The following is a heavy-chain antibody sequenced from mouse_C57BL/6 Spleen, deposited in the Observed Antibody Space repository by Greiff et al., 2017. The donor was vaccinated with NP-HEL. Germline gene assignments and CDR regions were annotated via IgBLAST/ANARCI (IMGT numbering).Heavy chain of an antibody. J-gene: IGHJ2*01. CDR1: GYSITSGYY. D-gene: IGHD1-1*01. CDR3: ARDLGTHGSSYPFDY. V-gene: IGHV3-6*01. Sequence: VQLQQSGPGLVKPSQSLSLTCSVTGYSITSGYYWNWIRQFPGNKLEWMGYISYDGSNNYNPSLKNRISITRDTSKNQFFLKLNSVTTEDTATYYCARDLGTHGSSYPFDYWGQGTTLTVSS. CDR2: ISYDGSN.